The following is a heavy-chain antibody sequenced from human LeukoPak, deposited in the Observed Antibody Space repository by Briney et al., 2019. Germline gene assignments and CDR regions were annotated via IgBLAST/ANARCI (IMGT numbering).Heavy chain of an antibody. CDR2: ISSSSSYI. CDR1: GFTFSSYS. D-gene: IGHD4-17*01. CDR3: ARVDYGDPPYYFDY. Sequence: GGSPRLSCAASGFTFSSYSMNWVRQAPGKGLEWVSSISSSSSYIYYADSVKGRFTISRDNAKNSLYLQMNSLRAEDTAVYYCARVDYGDPPYYFDYWGQGTLVTVSS. J-gene: IGHJ4*02. V-gene: IGHV3-21*01.